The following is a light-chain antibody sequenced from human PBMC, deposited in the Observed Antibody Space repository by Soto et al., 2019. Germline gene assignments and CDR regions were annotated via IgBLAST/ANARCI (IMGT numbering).Light chain of an antibody. CDR2: DAS. V-gene: IGKV3-15*01. J-gene: IGKJ2*01. Sequence: EVVLTQSPASLSVSPGERATLSCRASHSVDRRIAWYQQRPGQAPRLLIHDASTRATGIPARFSGSGSGTEFSLTISSLQSEDFAVYYCQQYYDWFTFGQGTRLETK. CDR1: HSVDRR. CDR3: QQYYDWFT.